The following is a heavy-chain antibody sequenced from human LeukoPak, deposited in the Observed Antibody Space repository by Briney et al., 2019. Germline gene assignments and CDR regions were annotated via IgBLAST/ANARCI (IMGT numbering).Heavy chain of an antibody. D-gene: IGHD2-15*01. CDR1: GYTFTGHY. V-gene: IGHV1-2*02. CDR2: INPNSGGT. J-gene: IGHJ4*02. CDR3: ARDGNCSGGSCSLDY. Sequence: GASVKVSCKASGYTFTGHYIHWVRQAPGQGLEWMGWINPNSGGTNYAQKFQGRVTMTGDTSINSAYMELRRLRSDDTAVYYCARDGNCSGGSCSLDYWGQGTLVTVSS.